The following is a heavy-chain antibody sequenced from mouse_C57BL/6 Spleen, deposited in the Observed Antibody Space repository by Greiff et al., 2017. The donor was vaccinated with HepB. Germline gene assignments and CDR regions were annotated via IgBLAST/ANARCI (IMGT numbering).Heavy chain of an antibody. CDR1: GSNIKDSY. D-gene: IGHD2-4*01. J-gene: IGHJ3*01. CDR2: IDPEDGET. V-gene: IGHV14-2*01. CDR3: ARRYDYDGFAY. Sequence: EVQPHPSGASLVKPCASVKLSFPSPGSNIKDSYLHWVKQIPEQVLEWIGRIDPEDGETKYAPKFQGKATITADTSSNTAYLQLSSLTSEDTAVYYCARRYDYDGFAYWGQGTLVTVSA.